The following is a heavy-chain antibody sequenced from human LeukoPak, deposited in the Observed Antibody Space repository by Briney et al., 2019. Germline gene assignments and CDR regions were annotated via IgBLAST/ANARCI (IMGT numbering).Heavy chain of an antibody. CDR2: VSYDEKTI. Sequence: GRSLRLSCVASGFTFTGHSMHGVRQAPGKGREGVAVVSYDEKTIFYADSLKGRFTVSRDNSKNTVYLQMNSLRDEDTAVYYCAREKQSGGTPFDYWGQGSLVTVSS. CDR1: GFTFTGHS. J-gene: IGHJ4*02. V-gene: IGHV3-30*04. D-gene: IGHD1-26*01. CDR3: AREKQSGGTPFDY.